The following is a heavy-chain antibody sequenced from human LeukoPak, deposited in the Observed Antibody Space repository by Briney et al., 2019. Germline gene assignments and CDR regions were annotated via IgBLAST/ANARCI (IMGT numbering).Heavy chain of an antibody. Sequence: PGGSLRLSCAASGFTFSSYAMSWVRQAPGKGLEWVSAISGSGDSTYYADSVMGRFTISRDNSKNTLYLQMNSLRAEDTAVYYCAKEGFYCSGGSCYSFYYYYMDVWGKGTTVTVSS. CDR1: GFTFSSYA. J-gene: IGHJ6*03. V-gene: IGHV3-23*01. CDR3: AKEGFYCSGGSCYSFYYYYMDV. D-gene: IGHD2-15*01. CDR2: ISGSGDST.